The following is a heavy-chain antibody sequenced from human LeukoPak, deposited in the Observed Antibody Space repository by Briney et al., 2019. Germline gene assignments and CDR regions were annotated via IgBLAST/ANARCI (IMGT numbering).Heavy chain of an antibody. V-gene: IGHV1-69*01. CDR2: IIPIFGTA. J-gene: IGHJ6*03. CDR3: ARGPYGMYYYCYMDV. Sequence: SVKVSCKASGGTFSSYAISWVRQAPGQGLEWMGGIIPIFGTANYAQKFQGRVTITADESTSTAYMELSSLRSEDTAVYYCARGPYGMYYYCYMDVWGKGTTVTVSS. D-gene: IGHD3-10*01. CDR1: GGTFSSYA.